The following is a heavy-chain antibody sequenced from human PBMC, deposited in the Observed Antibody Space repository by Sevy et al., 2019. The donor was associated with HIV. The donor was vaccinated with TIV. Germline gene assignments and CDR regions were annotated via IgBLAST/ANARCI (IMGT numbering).Heavy chain of an antibody. CDR1: GYSFTSYW. CDR2: IYPGHSDT. D-gene: IGHD6-13*01. J-gene: IGHJ4*02. V-gene: IGHV5-51*01. CDR3: ARGSSRGSYYFDY. Sequence: GESLKISCKGSGYSFTSYWIGWVRHMPGQGLEWMGIIYPGHSDTRYSPSFQGQVTISVDKSSSTAYLQWSSLKASDTAMYYCARGSSRGSYYFDYWGQGTLVTVSS.